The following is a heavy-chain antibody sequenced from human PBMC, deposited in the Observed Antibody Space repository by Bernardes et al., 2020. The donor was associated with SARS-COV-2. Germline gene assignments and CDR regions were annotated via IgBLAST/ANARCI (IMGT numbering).Heavy chain of an antibody. D-gene: IGHD2-2*01. CDR1: GFTFSIYA. V-gene: IGHV3-23*01. Sequence: EETLFLSCAASGFTFSIYAMNWVRQAPGKGPEWVSGIIGDRSQREYADSVKGRFTISRDNSKNILYLQMNNLRADDTAIYYCTKDLKPDAAWNFDYWGQGTLVTVSS. CDR2: IIGDRSQR. J-gene: IGHJ4*02. CDR3: TKDLKPDAAWNFDY.